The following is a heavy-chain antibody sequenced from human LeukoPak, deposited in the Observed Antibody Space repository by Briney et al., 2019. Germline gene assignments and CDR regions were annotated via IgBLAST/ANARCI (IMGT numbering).Heavy chain of an antibody. CDR3: ARQSCSRSSCPFFRY. Sequence: ASVKVSCNASGHTLTGYDIHWVRRAPGQGLEWRGWINPNRDGAYYAQMLQGSVTMTRHTSITTPYIELTSLKSDDTAVYYCARQSCSRSSCPFFRYWGQGILVTVSS. CDR1: GHTLTGYD. V-gene: IGHV1-2*02. CDR2: INPNRDGA. J-gene: IGHJ4*02. D-gene: IGHD2-2*01.